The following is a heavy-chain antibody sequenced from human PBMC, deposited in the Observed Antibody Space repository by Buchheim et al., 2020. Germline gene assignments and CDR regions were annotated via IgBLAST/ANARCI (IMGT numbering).Heavy chain of an antibody. Sequence: QVQLQESGPGLVKPSGTLSLTCTVSGGSISSGDYYWSWIRQPPGKGLEWIGYIYYSGSTYYNPSLKSRVTISVDTSKNQFSLKLISVTAADTAVYYCARGEGGSSWTGYYYYGIDVWGQGTT. CDR3: ARGEGGSSWTGYYYYGIDV. V-gene: IGHV4-30-4*01. D-gene: IGHD6-13*01. CDR2: IYYSGST. J-gene: IGHJ6*02. CDR1: GGSISSGDYY.